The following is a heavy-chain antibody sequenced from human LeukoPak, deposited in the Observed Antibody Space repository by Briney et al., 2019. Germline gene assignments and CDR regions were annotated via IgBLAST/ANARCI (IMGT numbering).Heavy chain of an antibody. J-gene: IGHJ1*01. V-gene: IGHV3-30*04. CDR3: ARDPSGGGFGVLLWPYFQH. CDR1: GFTFSNYA. CDR2: ISYDGSNK. Sequence: GRSLRLSCVVSGFTFSNYAIHWVRQAPGKGLEWVAIISYDGSNKYYADSVKGRFTISRDNSKNTVFLQMNSLRADDTAVYYCARDPSGGGFGVLLWPYFQHWGKGTLVSVSS. D-gene: IGHD3-10*01.